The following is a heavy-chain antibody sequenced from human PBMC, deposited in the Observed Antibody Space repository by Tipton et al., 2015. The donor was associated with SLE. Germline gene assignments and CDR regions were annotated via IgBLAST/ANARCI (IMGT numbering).Heavy chain of an antibody. Sequence: TLSLTCSVSGGSLGSYFWTWIRQPPGKGLESIGYIDHSGSTGYNPSLQSRVSMSIDTSKNKFSLRLRSLTAADTAIYYCARDGDGSDFWGQGTLVTVS. V-gene: IGHV4-59*12. CDR2: IDHSGST. J-gene: IGHJ4*02. D-gene: IGHD6-25*01. CDR3: ARDGDGSDF. CDR1: GGSLGSYF.